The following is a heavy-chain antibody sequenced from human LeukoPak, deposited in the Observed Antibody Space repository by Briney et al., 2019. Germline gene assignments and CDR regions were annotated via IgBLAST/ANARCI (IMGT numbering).Heavy chain of an antibody. CDR3: ARDPKQLYYFDY. Sequence: PGRSLRLSCAASGFTFSSYAMHWVRQAPGKGLEWVAVISYDGSNKYYADSVKGRFTISRDNSKNTLYLQMNSLRAEDTAVYYCARDPKQLYYFDYWGQGTLVTVSS. V-gene: IGHV3-30-3*01. J-gene: IGHJ4*02. CDR2: ISYDGSNK. CDR1: GFTFSSYA. D-gene: IGHD3-10*01.